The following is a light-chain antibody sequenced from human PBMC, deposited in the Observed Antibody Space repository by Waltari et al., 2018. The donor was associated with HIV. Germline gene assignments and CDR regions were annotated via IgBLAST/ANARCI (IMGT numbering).Light chain of an antibody. V-gene: IGKV3-15*01. CDR3: QQYNNWPYT. CDR1: QSVSSN. J-gene: IGKJ2*01. CDR2: SAS. Sequence: DIVMTQSPATLSVSPGERATLSCRASQSVSSNLAWYQQKPGHAPRLLIYSASTRATGIPARFSGSGSGTEFTLTISSLQSEDFAVYYCQQYNNWPYTFGQGTKLEIK.